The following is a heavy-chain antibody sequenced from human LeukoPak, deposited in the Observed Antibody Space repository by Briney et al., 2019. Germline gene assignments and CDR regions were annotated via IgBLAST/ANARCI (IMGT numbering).Heavy chain of an antibody. Sequence: SETLSLTCAVSGGSISSGGYYWGWIRQPPGKELEWIGHINYSGITYYSPSLQSRVTISVDTSKNQISLKVNSVTAADTAVYYCARHRNGFFYYYYMDVWGQGTTVTVSS. CDR2: INYSGIT. D-gene: IGHD3-3*01. V-gene: IGHV4-39*01. CDR1: GGSISSGGYY. CDR3: ARHRNGFFYYYYMDV. J-gene: IGHJ6*03.